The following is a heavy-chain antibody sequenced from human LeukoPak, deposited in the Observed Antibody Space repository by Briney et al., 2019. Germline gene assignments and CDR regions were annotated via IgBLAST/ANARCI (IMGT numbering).Heavy chain of an antibody. V-gene: IGHV3-48*04. J-gene: IGHJ4*02. CDR1: GFTFSSYS. Sequence: GGSLRLSCAASGFTFSSYSMNWVRQAPGKGLEGVSYISSSSSTIYYADSVKRRFTISRDNAKNSLYLQMNSLRAEDTAVYYCARGPDGYNYPNYFDYWGQGTLVTVSS. CDR3: ARGPDGYNYPNYFDY. D-gene: IGHD5-24*01. CDR2: ISSSSSTI.